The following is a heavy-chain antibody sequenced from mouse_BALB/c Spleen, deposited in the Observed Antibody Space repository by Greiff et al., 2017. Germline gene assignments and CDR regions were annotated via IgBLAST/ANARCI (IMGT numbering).Heavy chain of an antibody. V-gene: IGHV5-4*02. J-gene: IGHJ3*01. D-gene: IGHD1-1*01. CDR2: ISDGGSYT. CDR3: ARGDYYGSSYWFAY. Sequence: DVMLVESGGGLVKPGGSLKLSCAASGFTFSDYYMYWVRQTPEKRLEWVATISDGGSYTYYPDSVKGRFTISRDNAKNNLYLQMSSLKSEDTAMYYCARGDYYGSSYWFAYWGQGTLVTVSA. CDR1: GFTFSDYY.